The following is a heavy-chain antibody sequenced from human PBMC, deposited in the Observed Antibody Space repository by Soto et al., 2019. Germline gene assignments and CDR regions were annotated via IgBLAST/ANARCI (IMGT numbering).Heavy chain of an antibody. CDR2: ISYDGSNK. J-gene: IGHJ6*02. CDR3: ARGDREDIAVVVGVRTGVYGVDV. Sequence: QVQLVESGGGVVQPGRSLRLSCAASGFTFRSYAMHWVRQAPGKGLECVAVISYDGSNKFYRDYVKGRFTISRDNSKNTLYLQINSLRYEDTAVYYCARGDREDIAVVVGVRTGVYGVDVWGQGTTVTVSS. CDR1: GFTFRSYA. D-gene: IGHD2-15*01. V-gene: IGHV3-30-3*01.